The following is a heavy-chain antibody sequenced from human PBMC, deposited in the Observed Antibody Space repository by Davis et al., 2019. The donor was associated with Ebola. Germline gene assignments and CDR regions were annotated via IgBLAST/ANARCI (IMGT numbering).Heavy chain of an antibody. CDR3: ARVPGEGAADGYNAA. Sequence: PSETLSLTCAVSGGSISSDKWWSWVRQPPGKGMEWIGEIYHSGSTNYSPSLKSRVTISVDTSKNQFSLKLSSVTAADTAVYYCARVPGEGAADGYNAAWGQGTLVTVSS. CDR2: IYHSGST. CDR1: GGSISSDKW. V-gene: IGHV4-4*02. D-gene: IGHD5-24*01. J-gene: IGHJ5*02.